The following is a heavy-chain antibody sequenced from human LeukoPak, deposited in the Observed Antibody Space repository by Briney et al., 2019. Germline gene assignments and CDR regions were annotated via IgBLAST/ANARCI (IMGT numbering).Heavy chain of an antibody. CDR2: FDPEDGET. V-gene: IGHV1-24*01. D-gene: IGHD2-15*01. CDR1: GYTLTELS. Sequence: ASVKVSCKVSGYTLTELSMHWVRQARGKGLEWMGGFDPEDGETIYAQKFQGRVTMTEDTSSDTAYMELSSLRSEDTAVYYCATDIVVVVAAYTTTFDIWGQGTLVTVSS. J-gene: IGHJ3*02. CDR3: ATDIVVVVAAYTTTFDI.